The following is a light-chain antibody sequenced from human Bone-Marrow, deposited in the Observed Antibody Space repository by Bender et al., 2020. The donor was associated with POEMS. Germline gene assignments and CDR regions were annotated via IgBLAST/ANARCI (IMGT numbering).Light chain of an antibody. J-gene: IGLJ2*01. CDR2: KDT. Sequence: SFELTQPPSVSVSPGQTATITCSGDGLSNQYVYWYQQKAGQAPVMVIYKDTERPSRIPDRFSGSIAGTTVTLTISRLQADDEADYYCCSYAGRNTFWAFGGGTTVTV. CDR3: CSYAGRNTFWA. V-gene: IGLV3-25*02. CDR1: GLSNQY.